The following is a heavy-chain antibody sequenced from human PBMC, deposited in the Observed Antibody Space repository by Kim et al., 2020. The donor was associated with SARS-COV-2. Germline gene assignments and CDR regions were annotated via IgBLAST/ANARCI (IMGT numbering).Heavy chain of an antibody. D-gene: IGHD4-4*01. CDR3: ARQGRPHDYSFYYYYYGMDV. CDR1: GYSFTSYW. V-gene: IGHV5-10-1*01. Sequence: GESLKISCKGSGYSFTSYWISWVRQMPGKGLEWMGRIDPSDSYTNYSPSFQGHVTISADKSISTAYLQWSSLKASDTAMYYCARQGRPHDYSFYYYYYGMDVWGQGTTVTVSS. J-gene: IGHJ6*02. CDR2: IDPSDSYT.